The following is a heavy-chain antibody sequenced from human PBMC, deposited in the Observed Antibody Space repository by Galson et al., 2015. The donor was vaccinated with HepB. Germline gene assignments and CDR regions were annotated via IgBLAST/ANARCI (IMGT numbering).Heavy chain of an antibody. CDR1: GYSFTSYW. V-gene: IGHV5-51*01. D-gene: IGHD3-10*01. J-gene: IGHJ6*02. CDR2: IYPGDSDT. Sequence: QSGAEVKKPGESLKISCKGSGYSFTSYWIGWVRQMPGKGLEWMGIIYPGDSDTRYSPSFQGQVTISADKSISTAYLQWSSLKASDTAMYYCARQPDYGSGSRTGYGMDVWGQGTTVTVSS. CDR3: ARQPDYGSGSRTGYGMDV.